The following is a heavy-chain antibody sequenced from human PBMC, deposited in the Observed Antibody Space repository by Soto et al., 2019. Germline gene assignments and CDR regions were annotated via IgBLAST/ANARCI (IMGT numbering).Heavy chain of an antibody. CDR3: ARGIYGADDY. CDR2: IYPHDSDT. Sequence: PGESLKISCKASGYSFANHWIDYVSQLPGQVLEWMGVIYPHDSDTNYSSSFQGHVALSVVKSSGTSYLLWSCLKASDTTLYHCARGIYGADDYGGQGTLVTVS. J-gene: IGHJ4*02. CDR1: GYSFANHW. V-gene: IGHV5-51*01. D-gene: IGHD2-2*02.